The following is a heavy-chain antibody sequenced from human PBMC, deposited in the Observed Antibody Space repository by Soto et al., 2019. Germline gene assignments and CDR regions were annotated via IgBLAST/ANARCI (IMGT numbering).Heavy chain of an antibody. CDR1: GGSISTYY. CDR3: ARGTPDYGDFDS. J-gene: IGHJ4*02. D-gene: IGHD4-17*01. V-gene: IGHV4-59*01. CDR2: IYYSGNA. Sequence: SETLSLTCTVSGGSISTYYWSWVRQPPGKGLEWIGYIYYSGNATYNPSLKSRVTISVDTSTNQFSLRLRSVTAADTAVYYCARGTPDYGDFDSWGQGTLVIVSS.